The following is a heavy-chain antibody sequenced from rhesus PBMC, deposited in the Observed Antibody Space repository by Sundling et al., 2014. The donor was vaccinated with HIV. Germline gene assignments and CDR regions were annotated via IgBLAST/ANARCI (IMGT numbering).Heavy chain of an antibody. Sequence: QVQLQESGPGVVKPSETLSLTCAVSGGSISDTYRWTWIRQPPGKGLEWIGYIYGRSINTNYNPSLKSRVTLSVDTSKNQLSLKLSSVTAADTAVYYCARDQAGLDYWGRESSSPSLQ. CDR1: GGSISDTYR. J-gene: IGHJ4*01. V-gene: IGHV4S10*01. CDR3: ARDQAGLDY. CDR2: IYGRSINT.